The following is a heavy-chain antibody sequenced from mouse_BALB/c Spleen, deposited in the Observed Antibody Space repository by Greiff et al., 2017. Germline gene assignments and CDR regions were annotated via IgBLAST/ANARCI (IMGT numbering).Heavy chain of an antibody. D-gene: IGHD2-3*01. CDR1: GYTFTNYW. CDR2: INPSTGYT. J-gene: IGHJ3*01. Sequence: QVQMQQSGAELAKPGASVKMSCNTSGYTFTNYWMHWVKQRPGQGLEWIGYINPSTGYTEYNQKFKDKATLTADKSSSTAYMQLSSLTSEDSAVYYCARPDGYWWAYWGQGTLVTVSA. CDR3: ARPDGYWWAY. V-gene: IGHV1-7*01.